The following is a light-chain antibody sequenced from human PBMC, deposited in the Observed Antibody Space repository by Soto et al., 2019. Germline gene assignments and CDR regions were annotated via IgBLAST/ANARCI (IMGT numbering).Light chain of an antibody. J-gene: IGKJ1*01. V-gene: IGKV3-20*01. CDR2: GAS. CDR1: QRISSTY. Sequence: IGLTQSPGTLSLSPGERATLSCRTSQRISSTYLAWYQQQPGQAPRLLIYGASTRATGIPDRFSGSGSGTDFTLTISRLEPEDFAVYYCQQYGSSSWTFGQGTKVE. CDR3: QQYGSSSWT.